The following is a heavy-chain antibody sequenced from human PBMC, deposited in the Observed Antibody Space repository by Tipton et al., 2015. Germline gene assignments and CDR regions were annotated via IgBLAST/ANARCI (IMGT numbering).Heavy chain of an antibody. CDR3: ARGDLTMIVVPDY. D-gene: IGHD3-22*01. CDR1: GYTFTTHW. V-gene: IGHV5-51*01. CDR2: IYPGDSDT. Sequence: QLVQSGAEVKKPGESLKISCKGSGYTFTTHWIGWVRQMPGKGLEWMGIIYPGDSDTSYSPSFQGQVTISADKSISTAYLQWSSLKASDTAMYYCARGDLTMIVVPDYWGQGTLVTVSS. J-gene: IGHJ4*02.